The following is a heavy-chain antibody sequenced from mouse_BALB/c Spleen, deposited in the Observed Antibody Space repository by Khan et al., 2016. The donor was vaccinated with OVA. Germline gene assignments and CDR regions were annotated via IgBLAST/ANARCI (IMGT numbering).Heavy chain of an antibody. V-gene: IGHV2-6-4*01. J-gene: IGHJ1*01. D-gene: IGHD1-2*01. Sequence: QVQLKESGPGLVAPTQSLSITCTVSGFPLSRYSVHWIRQPPGKGLEWLGMIWAGGSTDYNSALKSRLTINKDNSKSQVFLKMNSLQTDDRAIYSCGRNRDGGSDWFFDVWGAGTTVTVSS. CDR2: IWAGGST. CDR3: GRNRDGGSDWFFDV. CDR1: GFPLSRYS.